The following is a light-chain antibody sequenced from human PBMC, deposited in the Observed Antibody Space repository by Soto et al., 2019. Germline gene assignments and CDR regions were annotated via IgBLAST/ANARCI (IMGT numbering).Light chain of an antibody. CDR1: QDISNY. V-gene: IGKV1-33*01. J-gene: IGKJ2*01. CDR3: QQYDNLLGT. CDR2: DAS. Sequence: EIQMTQSPSSLSASVGDRVTITCQASQDISNYLNWYQQKPGKAPKLLIYDASNLETGVPSRFSGSGSGTDFTFTISSLQPEDIATYYCQQYDNLLGTFGQGTKLEIK.